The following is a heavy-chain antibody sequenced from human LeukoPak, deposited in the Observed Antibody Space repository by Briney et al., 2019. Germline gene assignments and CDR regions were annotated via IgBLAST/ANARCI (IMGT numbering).Heavy chain of an antibody. D-gene: IGHD6-19*01. CDR1: GFPLSSYA. J-gene: IGHJ4*02. V-gene: IGHV3-21*01. Sequence: PGGSLRLSCAASGFPLSSYAMSWVRQVPGKGLEWVSSISSSSSYIYYADSVKGRFTISRDNAKNSLYLQMNSLRAKDTAVYYCASLVAVPDGWGQGTLVTVSS. CDR3: ASLVAVPDG. CDR2: ISSSSSYI.